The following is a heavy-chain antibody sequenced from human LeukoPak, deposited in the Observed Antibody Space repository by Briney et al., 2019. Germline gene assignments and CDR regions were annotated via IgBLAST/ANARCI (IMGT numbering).Heavy chain of an antibody. CDR3: ARSVGTNWSYFFDY. J-gene: IGHJ4*02. V-gene: IGHV4-59*13. D-gene: IGHD3-3*01. CDR1: GGYISSFH. Sequence: PSETLSLTCTVSGGYISSFHWIWLRHSPGGGLEWIGYIYGGGVTNYNPSLRFRVTMSIDTSKNTISLNLKSVTAQSTAVYYCARSVGTNWSYFFDYCGQGALGTLSS. CDR2: IYGGGVT.